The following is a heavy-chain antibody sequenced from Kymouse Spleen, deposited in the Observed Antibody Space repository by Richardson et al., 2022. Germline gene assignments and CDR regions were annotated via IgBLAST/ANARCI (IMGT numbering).Heavy chain of an antibody. Sequence: EVQLVESGGGLVQPGGSLKLSCAASGFTFSGSAMHWVRQASGKGLEWVGRIRSKANSYATAYAASVKGRFTISRDDSKNTAYLQMNSLKTEDTAVYYCTREQWLRL*LLGPGNPGHRLL. D-gene: IGHD6-19*01. V-gene: IGHV3-73*02. CDR3: TREQWLRL*L. CDR2: IRSKANSYAT. CDR1: GFTFSGSA. J-gene: IGHJ4*02.